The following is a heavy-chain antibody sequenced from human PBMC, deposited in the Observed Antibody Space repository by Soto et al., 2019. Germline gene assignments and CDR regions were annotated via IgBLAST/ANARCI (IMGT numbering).Heavy chain of an antibody. CDR2: IYSSGST. V-gene: IGHV4-30-4*01. CDR1: GGSISSGDYY. CDR3: ARETGAALLFDY. J-gene: IGHJ4*02. Sequence: QVQLQESGPGLVKPSQTLSLTCTVSGGSISSGDYYWSWIRQPPGKGLEWIGYIYSSGSTYYNPSLKSRVTISVDPSKQQVSLKLSSVTAADTAVYYCARETGAALLFDYWGQGTLVTVSS. D-gene: IGHD6-25*01.